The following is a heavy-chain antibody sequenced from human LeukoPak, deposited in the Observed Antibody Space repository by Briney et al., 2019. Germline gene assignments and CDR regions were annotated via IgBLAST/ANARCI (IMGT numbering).Heavy chain of an antibody. Sequence: SETLSLTCAVYGGSLSGYYWSWIRQPPGKGLEWIGSIYYSGSTNYNPSLKSRVTISVDTSKNQFSLKLSSVTAADTAVYYCARVDSSGWPFDYWGQGTLVTVSS. D-gene: IGHD6-19*01. CDR1: GGSLSGYY. CDR3: ARVDSSGWPFDY. V-gene: IGHV4-59*01. J-gene: IGHJ4*02. CDR2: IYYSGST.